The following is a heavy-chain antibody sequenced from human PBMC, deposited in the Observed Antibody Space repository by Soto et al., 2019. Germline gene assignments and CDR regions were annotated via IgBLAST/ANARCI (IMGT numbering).Heavy chain of an antibody. D-gene: IGHD1-26*01. J-gene: IGHJ4*02. CDR1: GFTFNTHG. CDR3: ARGGAMGVDY. Sequence: PVGSLRLSCTASGFTFNTHGMHWVRQAPGKGLVWVSRIYFDGITTNYADSVKGRLTVSRDNAKNTVYLHVNTLRDEDTAVYYCARGGAMGVDYWGQGTLVTVSS. CDR2: IYFDGITT. V-gene: IGHV3-74*01.